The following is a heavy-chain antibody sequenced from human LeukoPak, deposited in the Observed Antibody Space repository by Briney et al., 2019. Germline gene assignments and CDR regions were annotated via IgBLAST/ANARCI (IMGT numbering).Heavy chain of an antibody. Sequence: KSSETLSLTCAVYGGSFSGYYWSWIRQPPGKGLEWIGEINHSGSTNYNPSLKSRVTISVDTSKNQFSLKLSSVTAADTAVYYCARDEDYGDSSGNYFDYWGQGTLVTVSS. V-gene: IGHV4-34*01. CDR1: GGSFSGYY. D-gene: IGHD4-17*01. CDR2: INHSGST. CDR3: ARDEDYGDSSGNYFDY. J-gene: IGHJ4*02.